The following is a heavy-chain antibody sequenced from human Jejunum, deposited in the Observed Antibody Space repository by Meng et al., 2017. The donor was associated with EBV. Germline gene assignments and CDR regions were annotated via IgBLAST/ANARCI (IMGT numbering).Heavy chain of an antibody. Sequence: QVHLVQSGADVDESGASVKLSCQSSGYIFPDFALHWLRHAPGQSPEWMTWINPGTGGRQFSHKFQGRVTITSDTSASTVYMELSGLRSEDTAMYYCARELGGRFNYWGQGTLVTVSS. CDR3: ARELGGRFNY. J-gene: IGHJ4*01. CDR2: INPGTGGR. V-gene: IGHV1-3*01. CDR1: GYIFPDFA. D-gene: IGHD1-26*01.